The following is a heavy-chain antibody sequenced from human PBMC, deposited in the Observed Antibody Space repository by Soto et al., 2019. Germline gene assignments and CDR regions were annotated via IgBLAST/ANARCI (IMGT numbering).Heavy chain of an antibody. CDR2: IYTNDDT. J-gene: IGHJ4*02. D-gene: IGHD1-26*01. CDR3: ATRVGASGRYYFDY. CDR1: GFTVSSNF. V-gene: IGHV3-53*01. Sequence: GGSLRLSCAASGFTVSSNFMSWVRQAPGKGLEWVSVIYTNDDTYYADSVKGRFTISRDNSKYTLYLQMNSLRAEDTAIYYCATRVGASGRYYFDYWGQGALVTVSS.